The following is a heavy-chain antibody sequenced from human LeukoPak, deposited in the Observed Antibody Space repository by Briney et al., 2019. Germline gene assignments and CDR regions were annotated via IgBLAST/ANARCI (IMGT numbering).Heavy chain of an antibody. D-gene: IGHD2-21*02. CDR1: GGSISSNY. Sequence: SETLSLTCTVSGGSISSNYWSWIRQPPGKGLEWIGYIYHSGSTNYNPSLKSRVTISVDTSKNQFSLMLSSVTAADTAVYYCARYSAPVTSIDYWGQGTLVTVSS. CDR3: ARYSAPVTSIDY. J-gene: IGHJ4*02. CDR2: IYHSGST. V-gene: IGHV4-59*01.